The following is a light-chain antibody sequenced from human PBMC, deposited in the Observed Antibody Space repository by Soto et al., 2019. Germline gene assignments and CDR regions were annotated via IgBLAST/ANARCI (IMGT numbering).Light chain of an antibody. J-gene: IGKJ1*01. Sequence: DIQMTQSPSTLSASVGDRVTITCRASQSISSWLAWYQQKPGKAPKLLIYDASSLESGVPSRFSGSGSGTELTLTISSLQPDDFATYYCQQYNSYSTWTFGKGTKVDSK. CDR3: QQYNSYSTWT. V-gene: IGKV1-5*01. CDR2: DAS. CDR1: QSISSW.